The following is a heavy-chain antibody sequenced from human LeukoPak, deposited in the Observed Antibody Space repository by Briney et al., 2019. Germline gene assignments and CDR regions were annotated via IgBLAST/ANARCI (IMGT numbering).Heavy chain of an antibody. V-gene: IGHV3-73*01. Sequence: PGGSLRLSCAASGFTFSGSAIHWVRQASGKGLEWVGRIRSKANSYATAYAASVKGRFTISRDNSKNTLYLQMNSLRAEDTAVYYCAKDPSSKPASRDYWGQGTLVTVSS. CDR2: IRSKANSYAT. D-gene: IGHD1-26*01. CDR3: AKDPSSKPASRDY. CDR1: GFTFSGSA. J-gene: IGHJ4*02.